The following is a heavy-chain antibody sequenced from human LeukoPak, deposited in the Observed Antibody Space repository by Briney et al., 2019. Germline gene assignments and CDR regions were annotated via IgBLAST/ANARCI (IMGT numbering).Heavy chain of an antibody. Sequence: GGSLRLSCAASGFAFSSYGMHWVRQAPGKGLEWVAFIRYDGSNKYYADSVKGRFTISRDNSKNTLYLQMNSLRVEDTSVYYCATAMIRGVITVDYWGQGTLVTVSS. CDR2: IRYDGSNK. V-gene: IGHV3-30*02. J-gene: IGHJ4*02. CDR1: GFAFSSYG. D-gene: IGHD3-10*01. CDR3: ATAMIRGVITVDY.